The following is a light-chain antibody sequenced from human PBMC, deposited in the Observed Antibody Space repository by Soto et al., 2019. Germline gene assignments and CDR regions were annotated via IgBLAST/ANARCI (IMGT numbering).Light chain of an antibody. CDR3: QSYDSSLSAPYV. CDR2: GNN. J-gene: IGLJ1*01. Sequence: QSVLTQAPSVSGAPGQRVTISCTGSSSNIGAGYDVHWYQKVPGTAPKLLIYGNNNRPSGVPDRFSGSKSGTSASLAITGLRAEDEADYYCQSYDSSLSAPYVFGTGTKVTVL. V-gene: IGLV1-40*01. CDR1: SSNIGAGYD.